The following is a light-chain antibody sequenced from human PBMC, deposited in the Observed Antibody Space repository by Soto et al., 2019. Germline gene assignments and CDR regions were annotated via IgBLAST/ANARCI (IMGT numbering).Light chain of an antibody. CDR3: QPYNNWPLT. Sequence: EIVLAQSPGTLSLSPGERATLFCTASQSVSSSYLAWYQQKPGQTPRLLIYDTSIRATGVPARFSGSRSGAESTLTCNSLQSEDFAVYYCQPYNNWPLTCGGGTKVDIK. CDR1: QSVSSSY. CDR2: DTS. V-gene: IGKV3-15*01. J-gene: IGKJ4*01.